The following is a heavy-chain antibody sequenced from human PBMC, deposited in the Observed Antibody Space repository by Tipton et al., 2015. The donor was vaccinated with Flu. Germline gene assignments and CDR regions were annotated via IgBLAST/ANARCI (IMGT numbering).Heavy chain of an antibody. Sequence: TLSLTCTVSGGSVTTSGYCWGWIRQPPGKGLEWIGYNHCGENINYNPSLKSRVTIAVDTSKSQFSLKMSSVTAADTAVYFCARDNLGSLDYWGRGTLVTVSS. CDR1: GGSVTTSGYC. V-gene: IGHV4-61*08. CDR3: ARDNLGSLDY. CDR2: NHCGENI. J-gene: IGHJ4*02. D-gene: IGHD1-26*01.